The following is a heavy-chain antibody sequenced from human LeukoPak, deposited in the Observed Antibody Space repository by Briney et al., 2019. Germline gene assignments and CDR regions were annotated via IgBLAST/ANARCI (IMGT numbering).Heavy chain of an antibody. D-gene: IGHD6-6*01. Sequence: GESLRLSCAASGFTFSSYSMNWVRQAPGKGLEWVSSISSSSSYIYYADSVKGRFTISRDNAKNSLYLQMNSLRAEDTAVYYCARELAASYMDVWGKGTTVTVSS. CDR3: ARELAASYMDV. J-gene: IGHJ6*03. CDR2: ISSSSSYI. V-gene: IGHV3-21*01. CDR1: GFTFSSYS.